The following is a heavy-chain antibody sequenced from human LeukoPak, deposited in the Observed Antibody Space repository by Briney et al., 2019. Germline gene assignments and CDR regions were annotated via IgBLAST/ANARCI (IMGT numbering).Heavy chain of an antibody. Sequence: GGSQRLSRAASGFIVSHNYMRWVPQAPGKGLEWVSVLHSGGSTYYADSVKGRFTIYRDNSKNTVYLQMNRLRAEDTAVYYCAREASGSYFHLGGQGTLVTVSS. D-gene: IGHD1-26*01. CDR1: GFIVSHNY. CDR2: LHSGGST. CDR3: AREASGSYFHL. V-gene: IGHV3-53*01. J-gene: IGHJ1*01.